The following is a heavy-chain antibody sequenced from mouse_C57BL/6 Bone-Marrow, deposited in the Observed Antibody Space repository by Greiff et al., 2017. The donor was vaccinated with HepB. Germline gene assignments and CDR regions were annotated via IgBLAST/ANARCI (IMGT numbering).Heavy chain of an antibody. J-gene: IGHJ4*01. CDR1: GFSLTSYG. CDR2: IWSGGST. D-gene: IGHD2-1*01. Sequence: VQRVESGPGLVQPSQSLSITCTVSGFSLTSYGVHWVRQSPGKGLEWLGVIWSGGSTDYNAAFISRLSISKDNSKSQVFFKMNSLQADDTAIYYCARNRNYGNTYYYAMDYWGQGTSVTVSS. V-gene: IGHV2-2*01. CDR3: ARNRNYGNTYYYAMDY.